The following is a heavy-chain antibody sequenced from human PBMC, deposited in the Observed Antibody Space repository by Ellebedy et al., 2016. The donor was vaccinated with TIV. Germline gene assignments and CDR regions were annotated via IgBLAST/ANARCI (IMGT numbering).Heavy chain of an antibody. CDR1: GFAFSSFS. CDR2: ISSGGSTV. Sequence: GESLKISCAASGFAFSSFSMNWVRQAPGKGLEWVSYISSGGSTVDYADSVKGRFAISRDDATNSLSLQINSLRDEDTAVYYCARSDTSGWYKDWGQGTPVTVSS. V-gene: IGHV3-48*02. CDR3: ARSDTSGWYKD. J-gene: IGHJ4*02. D-gene: IGHD6-19*01.